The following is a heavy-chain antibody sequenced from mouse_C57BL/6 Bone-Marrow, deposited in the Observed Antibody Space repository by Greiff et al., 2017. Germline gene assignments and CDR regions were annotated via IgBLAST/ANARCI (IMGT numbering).Heavy chain of an antibody. D-gene: IGHD2-3*01. J-gene: IGHJ1*03. CDR3: ANYDGYYRYFDV. V-gene: IGHV1-43*01. CDR1: GYSFTGYY. CDR2: INPSTGGT. Sequence: EVQVVESGPELVKPGASVKISCKASGYSFTGYYMHWVKQSSEKSLEWIGEINPSTGGTSYNQKFKGKATLTVDKSSSTAYMQLKSLTSEDSAVYYCANYDGYYRYFDVWGTGTTVTVSS.